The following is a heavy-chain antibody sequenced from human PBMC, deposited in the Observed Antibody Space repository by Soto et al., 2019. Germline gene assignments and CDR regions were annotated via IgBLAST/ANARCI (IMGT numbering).Heavy chain of an antibody. CDR2: ISSSSNYI. CDR1: GFTFSTYT. CDR3: AGGYIAMDD. J-gene: IGHJ4*02. D-gene: IGHD2-21*01. Sequence: EVQVVDSGGGLVKPGGSLRLSCAASGFTFSTYTMNWVRQAPGKGLEWVSSISSSSNYIYYADSVKGRFTISRDNAKNSLYLQMNGVSAEDTAVYYCAGGYIAMDDWGEGTL. V-gene: IGHV3-21*01.